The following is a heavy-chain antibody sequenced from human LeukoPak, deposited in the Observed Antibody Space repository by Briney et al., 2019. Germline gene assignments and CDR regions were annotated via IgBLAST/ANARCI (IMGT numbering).Heavy chain of an antibody. Sequence: PGGSLRLSCAASGFXFSSCAFSWVRQAPGKGLEWVSPINGGGAGTKYADSVKGRFTISRDNSNNTLYLQMNSLRAEDTAVYYCARVSRVGDSSAYRHFDYWGQGILVTVSS. CDR3: ARVSRVGDSSAYRHFDY. CDR1: GFXFSSCA. D-gene: IGHD3-22*01. V-gene: IGHV3-23*01. CDR2: INGGGAGT. J-gene: IGHJ4*02.